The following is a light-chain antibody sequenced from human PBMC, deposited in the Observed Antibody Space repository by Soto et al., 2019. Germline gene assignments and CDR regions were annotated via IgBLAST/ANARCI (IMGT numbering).Light chain of an antibody. CDR2: EVN. CDR3: CSYAGDTTLFV. Sequence: QSALTQPASMSGSPGQSITISCTGTSSDVGSYYPVSWFQQHPGKAPKLIIYEVNKRPSGVSDRFSGSKSGNTASLTISGLQAADEAEYYCCSYAGDTTLFVFGNGTKVTV. V-gene: IGLV2-23*02. CDR1: SSDVGSYYP. J-gene: IGLJ1*01.